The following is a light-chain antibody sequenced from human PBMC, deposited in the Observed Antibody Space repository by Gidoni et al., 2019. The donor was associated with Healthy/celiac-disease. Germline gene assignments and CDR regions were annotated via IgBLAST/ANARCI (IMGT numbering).Light chain of an antibody. CDR2: GAS. CDR3: QQYNNWPYT. J-gene: IGKJ2*01. CDR1: QSVSSN. V-gene: IGKV3-15*01. Sequence: EIVLTQSPATLSVSPGERATLSCSASQSVSSNLAWYQQQPCQPPRLLIYGASTRASGIPAMLSGSGSGTEFTLTISSLQSEDFAVYYCQQYNNWPYTFGQXTKLEIK.